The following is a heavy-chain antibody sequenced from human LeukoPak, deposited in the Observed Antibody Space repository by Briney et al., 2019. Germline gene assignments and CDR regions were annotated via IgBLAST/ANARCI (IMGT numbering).Heavy chain of an antibody. CDR1: GGSISSGDYY. V-gene: IGHV4-30-4*01. CDR2: IYYSGSS. Sequence: SETLSLTCTVSGGSISSGDYYWSWLRQPPGKGLEWIGYIYYSGSSYYNPSLRSRLSISLDTSKNQFSLKLSSVTAADTAVYYCARGSNFDYWGQGTLVTVSS. J-gene: IGHJ4*02. D-gene: IGHD4-11*01. CDR3: ARGSNFDY.